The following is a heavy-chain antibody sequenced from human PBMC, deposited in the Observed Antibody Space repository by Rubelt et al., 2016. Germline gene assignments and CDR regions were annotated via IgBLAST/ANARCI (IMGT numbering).Heavy chain of an antibody. J-gene: IGHJ4*02. V-gene: IGHV4-39*01. CDR1: GGSISSSSYY. Sequence: QVQLQESGPGLVKPSETLSLSCTVSGGSISSSSYYWGWIRQPPGKGLEWVGTISYSGNTYYNPSLKSRVTISVDTSKNQFSLKLSSVTAADTAVYYCKSDGPPGDYWGQGTLVTVSS. CDR3: KSDGPPGDY. CDR2: ISYSGNT.